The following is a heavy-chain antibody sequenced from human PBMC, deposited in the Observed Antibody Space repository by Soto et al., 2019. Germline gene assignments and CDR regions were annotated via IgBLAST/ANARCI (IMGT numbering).Heavy chain of an antibody. CDR1: GFNFNNYA. J-gene: IGHJ2*01. D-gene: IGHD6-19*01. Sequence: EVQLVESGGGLVQPGRSLRLSCGASGFNFNNYAMHWVRQAPGKGLEWVSGVSWNSGNIDYVDSVKGRFTISRDNAKNSLHIQMSSLGAEDTALYYCAKSPGYASGLRYFDLWGRGTLVTVSP. CDR2: VSWNSGNI. CDR3: AKSPGYASGLRYFDL. V-gene: IGHV3-9*01.